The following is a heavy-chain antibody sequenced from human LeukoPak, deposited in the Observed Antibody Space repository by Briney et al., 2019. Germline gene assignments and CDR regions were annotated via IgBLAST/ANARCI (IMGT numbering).Heavy chain of an antibody. V-gene: IGHV4-59*01. Sequence: PSETLSLTCTASGGSMSSYYWSWIRQPPGKGLEWIGYIYYSGSTNYNPSLKSRVTISVDTSKNQFSLKLSSVTAADTAVYYCARVRQYYYYYGMDVWGQGTTVTVSS. CDR3: ARVRQYYYYYGMDV. CDR2: IYYSGST. J-gene: IGHJ6*02. CDR1: GGSMSSYY.